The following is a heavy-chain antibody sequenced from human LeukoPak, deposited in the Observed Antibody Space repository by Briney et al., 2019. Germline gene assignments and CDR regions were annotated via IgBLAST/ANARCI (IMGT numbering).Heavy chain of an antibody. V-gene: IGHV3-30*02. CDR3: AKDDYKVRGAYFDY. D-gene: IGHD3-10*01. CDR1: GFTFSSYG. J-gene: IGHJ4*02. CDR2: IRYDGSNK. Sequence: GGSLRLSCAASGFTFSSYGMHWVRQAPGKGLEWVAFIRYDGSNKYYADSVKGRFTISRDNSKNTLYLQMNSLRAEDTAVYYCAKDDYKVRGAYFDYWGQGTLVTVSS.